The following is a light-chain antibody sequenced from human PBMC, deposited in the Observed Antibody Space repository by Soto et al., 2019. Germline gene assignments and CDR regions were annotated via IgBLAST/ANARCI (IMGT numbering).Light chain of an antibody. CDR1: QSINYY. CDR2: AAS. Sequence: IQMTESPSSLSAPVLDRVTITFRASQSINYYLNWYQQKVGEPPKLLIYAASSLQSGVPSRFSGSGSGTNFTLSLNSLQPEDFATYYCQQGYSNPWTFGQGTKVDIK. CDR3: QQGYSNPWT. J-gene: IGKJ1*01. V-gene: IGKV1-39*01.